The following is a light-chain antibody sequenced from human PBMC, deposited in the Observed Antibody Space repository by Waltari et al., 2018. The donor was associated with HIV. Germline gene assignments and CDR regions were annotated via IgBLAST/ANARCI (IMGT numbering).Light chain of an antibody. CDR2: GAS. Sequence: EILMTQFPDTLSVSPGDRVTLSCRASQSVGTNLAWYQQKPGQAPRLLIYGASFTATDISDRFSGSGSGTDFTLTINSLQSEDFAVYYCQHYSNWPPWTFGPGTRVEMK. J-gene: IGKJ1*01. CDR3: QHYSNWPPWT. CDR1: QSVGTN. V-gene: IGKV3-15*01.